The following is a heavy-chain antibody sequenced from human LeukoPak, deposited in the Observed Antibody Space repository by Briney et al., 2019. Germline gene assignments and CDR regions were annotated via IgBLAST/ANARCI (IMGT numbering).Heavy chain of an antibody. CDR1: GGSFSGYY. CDR3: ASLRVVRGVNRGRYYFDY. Sequence: SETLSLTCAVYGGSFSGYYWSWIRQPPGKGLEWIGEINHSGSTNYNPSLKSRVTISVDTSKNQFSLKLSSVTAADTAVYYCASLRVVRGVNRGRYYFDYWGQGTLVTVSS. D-gene: IGHD3-10*01. V-gene: IGHV4-34*01. J-gene: IGHJ4*02. CDR2: INHSGST.